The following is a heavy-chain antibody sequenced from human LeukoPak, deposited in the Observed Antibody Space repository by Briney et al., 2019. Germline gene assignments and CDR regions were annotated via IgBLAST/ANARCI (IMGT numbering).Heavy chain of an antibody. V-gene: IGHV1-46*01. J-gene: IGHJ4*02. CDR3: ARDKGVVPAAAMFYLDY. CDR2: INPRGGSR. D-gene: IGHD2-2*01. Sequence: ASVKVSCKASGYSFTSYYIHWVRQAPGQGLEWRGIINPRGGSRSYPQNFQGRVTMTRDTSTSTVHMELSSLRSDDTAVYYCARDKGVVPAAAMFYLDYWGQGTLVTVSS. CDR1: GYSFTSYY.